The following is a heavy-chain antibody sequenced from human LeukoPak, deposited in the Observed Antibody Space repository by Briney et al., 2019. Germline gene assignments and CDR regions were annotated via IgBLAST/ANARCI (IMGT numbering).Heavy chain of an antibody. CDR1: GYTFTGYY. CDR2: NNPNSGGT. J-gene: IGHJ3*02. D-gene: IGHD3-10*01. V-gene: IGHV1-2*02. Sequence: ASVKVSCKASGYTFTGYYMHWVRQAPGQGLEWMGWNNPNSGGTNYAQKFQGRVTMTRDTSISTPYMELSRLRSDDTAVYYCAKGSALLWFAAAFDIWGQGTMVTVSS. CDR3: AKGSALLWFAAAFDI.